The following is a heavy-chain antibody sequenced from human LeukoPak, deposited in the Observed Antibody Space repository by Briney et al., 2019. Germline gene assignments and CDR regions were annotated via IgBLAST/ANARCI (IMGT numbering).Heavy chain of an antibody. V-gene: IGHV3-30*02. CDR3: AKAGYSTGWYYLDF. Sequence: GGSLRLSCAASDFTFSDYGMHWVRQAPGKGLEWVAFIRFDGGNEIYGDSVKGRFTISRDDSKDTLYLQMNSLSAEDTAVYFCAKAGYSTGWYYLDFWGQGTLVTVSS. CDR2: IRFDGGNE. J-gene: IGHJ4*02. CDR1: DFTFSDYG. D-gene: IGHD6-13*01.